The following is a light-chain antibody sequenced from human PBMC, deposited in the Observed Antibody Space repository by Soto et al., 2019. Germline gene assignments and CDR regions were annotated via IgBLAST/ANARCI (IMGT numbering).Light chain of an antibody. J-gene: IGKJ1*01. CDR1: QSVSSN. CDR3: QQYGSSPRWT. CDR2: GAS. V-gene: IGKV3-20*01. Sequence: EIVMTQSPATLSVSPGERVTLSCRSSQSVSSNLAWYQQKLGQAPRLLIYGASSRATGIPDRFSGSGSGTDFTPTISRLEPEDFAVYYCQQYGSSPRWTVGQGTKVDIK.